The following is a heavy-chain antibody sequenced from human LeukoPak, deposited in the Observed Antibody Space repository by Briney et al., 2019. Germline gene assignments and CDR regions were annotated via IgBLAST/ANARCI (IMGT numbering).Heavy chain of an antibody. J-gene: IGHJ5*02. CDR3: AKVHSSNNCFDP. V-gene: IGHV3-23*01. Sequence: GGSLRLSCAASGFDFSNVWMHWVRQVPGKGLQWVSAISGSGGSTYYADSVKGRFTISRDNSKNTLYLQMNSLRAEDTAVYYCAKVHSSNNCFDPWGQGTLVTVSS. D-gene: IGHD6-19*01. CDR2: ISGSGGST. CDR1: GFDFSNVW.